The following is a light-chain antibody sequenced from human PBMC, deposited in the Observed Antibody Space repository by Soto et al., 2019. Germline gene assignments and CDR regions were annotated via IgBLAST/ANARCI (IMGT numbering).Light chain of an antibody. CDR2: VNSDGSH. Sequence: QPVLTQSPSASASLGASVKLTCTLSSGHSNYAIAWHQQQPEKGPRFLMRVNSDGSHTKGDGIPDRFSGSSSGAERHLTISSLQSEDEADYYCQTWGADVPYVFGTGTKVTVL. CDR3: QTWGADVPYV. CDR1: SGHSNYA. V-gene: IGLV4-69*01. J-gene: IGLJ1*01.